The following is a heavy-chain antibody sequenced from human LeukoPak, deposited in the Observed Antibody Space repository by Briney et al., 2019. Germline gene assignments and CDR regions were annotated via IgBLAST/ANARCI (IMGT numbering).Heavy chain of an antibody. CDR2: ISYDGSNK. Sequence: PGGSLRLSCAASAFTFSSYAMHWVRQAPGKGLEWVAIISYDGSNKYYADSVKGRFTISGDNSKSTLYLQMNSLRAEDTTVYYCARESEGLDYWGQGTLVTVSS. CDR3: ARESEGLDY. CDR1: AFTFSSYA. V-gene: IGHV3-30*04. J-gene: IGHJ4*02.